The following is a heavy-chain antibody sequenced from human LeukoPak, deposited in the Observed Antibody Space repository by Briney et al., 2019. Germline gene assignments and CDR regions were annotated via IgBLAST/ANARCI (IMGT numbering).Heavy chain of an antibody. J-gene: IGHJ4*02. CDR3: ARWHSSGYIDY. CDR1: GVSISSSNW. D-gene: IGHD3-22*01. V-gene: IGHV4-4*02. CDR2: IYHSGST. Sequence: SGTLCLTCAASGVSISSSNWRSWVRQPPGQGLEWIGEIYHSGSTNYNPSLKSRVTISVDKSKNQLSLKLNSVTAADTAVYYCARWHSSGYIDYWGQGTLVTVSS.